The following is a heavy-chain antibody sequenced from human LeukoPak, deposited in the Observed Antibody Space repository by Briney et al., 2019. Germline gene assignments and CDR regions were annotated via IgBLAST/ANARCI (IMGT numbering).Heavy chain of an antibody. Sequence: GGSLRLSCAASGFTFSTYWMHWVRQAPGKGLVWVSRIKSDGSTNYADSVKGRFTISSDNAKNTVSLQMNSLRPEDTGAYYCARAPSEIGGYYPEYFRHWGQGTLVTVSS. CDR1: GFTFSTYW. CDR3: ARAPSEIGGYYPEYFRH. J-gene: IGHJ1*01. CDR2: IKSDGST. D-gene: IGHD3-22*01. V-gene: IGHV3-74*01.